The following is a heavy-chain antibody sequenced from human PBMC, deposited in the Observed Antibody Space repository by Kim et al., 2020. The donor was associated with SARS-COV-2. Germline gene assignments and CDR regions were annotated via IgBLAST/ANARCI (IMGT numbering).Heavy chain of an antibody. CDR3: MKSRRGYCSTGSCFQFDY. Sequence: GGSLRLSCAASGFIFSSHAMSWVRQAPGEGLEWVSTVSGDGSGTYYPDSVKGRFTISRDNSKNTLYLQMNSLRAEDTAVYYCMKSRRGYCSTGSCFQFDYWGQGTLVTVSS. J-gene: IGHJ4*02. V-gene: IGHV3-23*01. CDR1: GFIFSSHA. CDR2: VSGDGSGT. D-gene: IGHD2-15*01.